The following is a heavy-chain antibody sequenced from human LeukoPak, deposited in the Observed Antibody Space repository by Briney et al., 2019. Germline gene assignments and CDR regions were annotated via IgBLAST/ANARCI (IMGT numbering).Heavy chain of an antibody. CDR2: ISPSGGST. J-gene: IGHJ4*02. V-gene: IGHV1-46*01. D-gene: IGHD2-2*02. Sequence: ASVKVSCKASGYTFTSYYMHWVRQAPGQGLEWMGIISPSGGSTSYAQKFQGRVTMTRDTSTSTVYMELSSLRSEDTAVYYCARDLDCSSTSCYTGGVYFDYWGQGTLVTVSS. CDR1: GYTFTSYY. CDR3: ARDLDCSSTSCYTGGVYFDY.